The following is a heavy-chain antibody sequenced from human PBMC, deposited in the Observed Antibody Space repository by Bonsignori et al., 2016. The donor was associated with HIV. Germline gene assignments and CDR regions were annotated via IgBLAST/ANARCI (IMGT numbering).Heavy chain of an antibody. D-gene: IGHD4-17*01. Sequence: WIRQPPGKGLEWVSYISSSGSTIYYADSVKGRFTISRDNAKNSLYLQMNSLRAEDTAVYYCARGYYGDYEDYWGQGTLVTVSS. CDR3: ARGYYGDYEDY. J-gene: IGHJ4*02. CDR2: ISSSGSTI. V-gene: IGHV3-11*01.